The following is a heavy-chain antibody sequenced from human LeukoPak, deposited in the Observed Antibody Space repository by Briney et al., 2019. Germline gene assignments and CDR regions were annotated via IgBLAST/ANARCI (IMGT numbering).Heavy chain of an antibody. CDR1: GFTFSNYW. CDR3: ATYSSLNRREFQY. CDR2: IKTDGSEK. Sequence: GGSLRLSCAGSGFTFSNYWMGWVRQASGKGLQWVANIKTDGSEKYYVDSVKGRFTISRDNAKNSLYLQMNSLRAEDTAVYYCATYSSLNRREFQYWGQGTLLTVSS. J-gene: IGHJ1*01. D-gene: IGHD3-22*01. V-gene: IGHV3-7*01.